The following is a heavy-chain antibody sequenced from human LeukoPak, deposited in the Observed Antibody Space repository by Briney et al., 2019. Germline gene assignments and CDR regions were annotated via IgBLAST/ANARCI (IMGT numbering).Heavy chain of an antibody. CDR3: AKETDIVATRGGVIDYYFDY. CDR1: GFTFSSYG. CDR2: ISGSGGST. V-gene: IGHV3-23*01. Sequence: GGSLRLSCAASGFTFSSYGMSWVRQAPGKGLEWVSAISGSGGSTYYADSVKGRFTISRDNSKNTLYLQMNSLRAEDTAVYYCAKETDIVATRGGVIDYYFDYWGQGTLVTVSS. J-gene: IGHJ4*02. D-gene: IGHD5-12*01.